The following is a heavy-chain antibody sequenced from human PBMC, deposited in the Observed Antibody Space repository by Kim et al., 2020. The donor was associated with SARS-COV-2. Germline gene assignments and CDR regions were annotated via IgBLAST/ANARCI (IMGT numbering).Heavy chain of an antibody. CDR2: ISSIVEHT. CDR3: ANGDEIRYFDS. CDR1: GSTFSSYS. J-gene: IGHJ4*02. V-gene: IGHV3-21*01. D-gene: IGHD3-9*01. Sequence: GGSLRLSCAASGSTFSSYSMNWIRQAPGKGLEWVSSISSIVEHTYYADSVRGRFTISRDNAKNSLFLQMNSLRVEDTALYYCANGDEIRYFDSWGQGTLVTVSS.